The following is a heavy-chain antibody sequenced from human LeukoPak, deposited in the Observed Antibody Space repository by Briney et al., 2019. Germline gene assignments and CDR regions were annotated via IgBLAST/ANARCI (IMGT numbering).Heavy chain of an antibody. J-gene: IGHJ6*03. V-gene: IGHV1-46*01. Sequence: ASVKVFCKAFGYTFTSNYMHWVRQAPGQGPEWMGVISPSGGSTTYAQKFQGRVTLTRDMSTSTDYLELSSLRSEDTAVYYCARDDVGYSGYDYQPHYYYYYMDVWGKGTTVTISS. CDR3: ARDDVGYSGYDYQPHYYYYYMDV. CDR1: GYTFTSNY. D-gene: IGHD5-12*01. CDR2: ISPSGGST.